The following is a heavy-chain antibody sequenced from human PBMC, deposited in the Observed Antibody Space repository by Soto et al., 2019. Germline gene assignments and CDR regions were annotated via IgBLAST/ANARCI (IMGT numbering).Heavy chain of an antibody. Sequence: GGSLRLSCAASGFTFSSYAMSWVRQAPGKGLEWVAVIWFDGNKQHYADSVKGRFTISRDNSKNTLYVQMTSLRAEDTAVYYCARGLQSLFDYWGQGTLVTVSS. V-gene: IGHV3-33*08. CDR1: GFTFSSYA. CDR2: IWFDGNKQ. CDR3: ARGLQSLFDY. J-gene: IGHJ4*02.